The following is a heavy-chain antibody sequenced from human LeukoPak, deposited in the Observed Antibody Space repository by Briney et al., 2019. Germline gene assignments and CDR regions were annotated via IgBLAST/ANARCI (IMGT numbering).Heavy chain of an antibody. J-gene: IGHJ5*02. CDR2: ITGGHYPT. V-gene: IGHV3-23*01. CDR1: GISFSSFA. D-gene: IGHD4-17*01. CDR3: TKDPNGDYVGAFDP. Sequence: GGSLRLSCAASGISFSSFAMTWVRQAPGKGLEWVSSITGGHYPTYNTDSVKGRFTISRDNSKNTLYLQMNSLRADDTAVYYCTKDPNGDYVGAFDPWGQGTLVTVSS.